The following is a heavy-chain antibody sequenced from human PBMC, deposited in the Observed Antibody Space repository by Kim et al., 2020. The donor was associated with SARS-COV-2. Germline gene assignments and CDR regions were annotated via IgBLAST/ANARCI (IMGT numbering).Heavy chain of an antibody. Sequence: SVKVSCKASGGTFSSYAINWVRQAPGQGLEWMGGMIPIFGTANYAQKFQGRVTITTDESTSTAYMELSSLRSEDTAVYYCARGGDYYDSSGYGVYGMDVWGQGTTVTVSS. CDR1: GGTFSSYA. CDR2: MIPIFGTA. CDR3: ARGGDYYDSSGYGVYGMDV. D-gene: IGHD3-22*01. J-gene: IGHJ6*02. V-gene: IGHV1-69*05.